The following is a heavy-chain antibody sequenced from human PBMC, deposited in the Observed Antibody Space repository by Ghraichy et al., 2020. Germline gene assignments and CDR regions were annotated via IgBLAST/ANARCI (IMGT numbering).Heavy chain of an antibody. V-gene: IGHV1-18*01. Sequence: ASVKVPCKSSDDSFSRYGFAWVRQAPGQGLEWMGWISAKNGHTKYAQKFQGRVTMTTDTSTRTVYMEMKSLRSDDTAVYFCARGGPLEAHGSGFDDWGQGTLVIVSS. CDR2: ISAKNGHT. CDR1: DDSFSRYG. D-gene: IGHD3-10*01. CDR3: ARGGPLEAHGSGFDD. J-gene: IGHJ4*02.